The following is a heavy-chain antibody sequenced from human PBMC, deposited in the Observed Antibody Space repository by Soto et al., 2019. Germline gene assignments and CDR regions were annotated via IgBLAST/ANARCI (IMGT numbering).Heavy chain of an antibody. V-gene: IGHV3-72*01. J-gene: IGHJ4*02. CDR3: ARPHCTTYYGSYFEN. CDR1: GFTFSDHY. D-gene: IGHD3-22*01. Sequence: EVQLVESGGGLVQPGGSLRLSCAASGFTFSDHYMDWVRQVPGKGLEWVGRIRDKAHSYTTEYAASVKGRFTISRDDSKTPLYRQMHSLKTEDTAVYYCARPHCTTYYGSYFENWGQGTLVTVSS. CDR2: IRDKAHSYTT.